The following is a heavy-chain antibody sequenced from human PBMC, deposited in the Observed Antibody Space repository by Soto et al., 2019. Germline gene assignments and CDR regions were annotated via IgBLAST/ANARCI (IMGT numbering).Heavy chain of an antibody. CDR2: ISADNGNT. CDR1: GYTFTSYG. D-gene: IGHD2-8*01. J-gene: IGHJ4*02. V-gene: IGHV1-18*01. Sequence: ASVKVSCKASGYTFTSYGISWVRQAPGQGLEWMGWISADNGNTNYAQKFQGRVTITRDTSARTAYMELSSLRYEDTAVYYCARILYCTNGVCVDYWGQGILVTVSS. CDR3: ARILYCTNGVCVDY.